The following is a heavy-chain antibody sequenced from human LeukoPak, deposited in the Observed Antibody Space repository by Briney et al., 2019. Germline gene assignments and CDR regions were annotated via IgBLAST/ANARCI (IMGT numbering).Heavy chain of an antibody. CDR3: ARGADMSPEY. CDR1: GFTFSSYA. Sequence: PGGSLRLSCAASGFTFSSYAMSWVRQAPGKGLEWVSSISSSSSYIYYADSVKGRFTISRDNAKNSLYLQMNSLRAEDTAVYYCARGADMSPEYWGQGTLVTVSS. CDR2: ISSSSSYI. V-gene: IGHV3-21*01. J-gene: IGHJ4*02.